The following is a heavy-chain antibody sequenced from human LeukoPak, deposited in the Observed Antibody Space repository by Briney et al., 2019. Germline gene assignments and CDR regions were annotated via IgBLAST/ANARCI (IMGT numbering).Heavy chain of an antibody. D-gene: IGHD2-2*01. V-gene: IGHV1-69*05. CDR1: GGTFSSYA. CDR2: IIPIFGTA. Sequence: ASVKVSCKASGGTFSSYAISWVRQAPGQGLEWMGGIIPIFGTANYAQKFQGRVTITTDESTSTAYMELSSPRSEDTAVYYCVVVVPAARNYYYYMDVWGKGTTVTVSS. J-gene: IGHJ6*03. CDR3: VVVVPAARNYYYYMDV.